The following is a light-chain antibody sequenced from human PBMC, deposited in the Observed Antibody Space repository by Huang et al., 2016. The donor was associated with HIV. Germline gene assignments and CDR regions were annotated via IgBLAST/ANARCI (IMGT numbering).Light chain of an antibody. CDR2: DAS. Sequence: EIVLTQSPATLSFFPGQRVSLSCRASQNINTHLAWYQQRPGQPPRLLIYDASSRVPGVAARFSGSGSGTDFTLTISSLESEDFATYYCQQSVNGLTFGGGTKV. CDR3: QQSVNGLT. CDR1: QNINTH. J-gene: IGKJ4*01. V-gene: IGKV3-11*01.